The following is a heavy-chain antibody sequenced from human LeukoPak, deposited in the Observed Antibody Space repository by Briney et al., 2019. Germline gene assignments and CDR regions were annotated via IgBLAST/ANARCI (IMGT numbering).Heavy chain of an antibody. Sequence: GGSLRLSFAASGFTVSTYYMTWVRQAPGKGLECVSVNSGGSTYYADSVKGRFTVSRDNSKNTLYLQMNSLRAEDTAMYYCARGLGYCTSTTCLLPFDYWGQGTLVTVSS. V-gene: IGHV3-53*01. CDR2: NSGGST. D-gene: IGHD2-2*01. CDR1: GFTVSTYY. J-gene: IGHJ4*02. CDR3: ARGLGYCTSTTCLLPFDY.